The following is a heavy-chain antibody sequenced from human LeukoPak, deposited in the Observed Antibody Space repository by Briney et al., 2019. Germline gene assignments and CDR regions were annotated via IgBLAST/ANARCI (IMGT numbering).Heavy chain of an antibody. Sequence: PGGSLRLSCAGSGFTFNNYAMSWVRQTPTKGLEWVSTITIAGDGTYYADPVRGRFTMSRDKSKNTLYLQMSSLRAEDTAVYYCARAAPIDCSSTTCSLFDNWGQGILVTVSS. J-gene: IGHJ4*02. CDR1: GFTFNNYA. V-gene: IGHV3-23*01. D-gene: IGHD2-2*01. CDR3: ARAAPIDCSSTTCSLFDN. CDR2: ITIAGDGT.